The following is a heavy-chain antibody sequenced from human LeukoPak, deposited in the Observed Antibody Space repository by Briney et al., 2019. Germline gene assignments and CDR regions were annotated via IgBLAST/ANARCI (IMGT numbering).Heavy chain of an antibody. CDR1: GGSISSYY. CDR2: IYTSGST. Sequence: SETLSLACTVSGGSISSYYWSWIRQPAGKGLEWIGRIYTSGSTNYNPSLKSRVTISVDTSKNQFSLKLSSVTAADTAVYYCARHNEDGYSHYYMDVWGKGTTVTVSS. CDR3: ARHNEDGYSHYYMDV. D-gene: IGHD5-24*01. J-gene: IGHJ6*03. V-gene: IGHV4-4*07.